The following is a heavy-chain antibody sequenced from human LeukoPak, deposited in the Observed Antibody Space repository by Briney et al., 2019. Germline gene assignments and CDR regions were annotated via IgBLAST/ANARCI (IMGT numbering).Heavy chain of an antibody. CDR3: RTQQYPAFDI. CDR2: IYYSGST. J-gene: IGHJ3*02. D-gene: IGHD6-13*01. V-gene: IGHV4-39*01. Sequence: SETLSLTCTVSGGSISSSSYYWGWIRQPPGKGLEWIGSIYYSGSTYYNPSLKSRVTISVDTSKNQFSLKLSSVTAADTAVYYRRTQQYPAFDIWGQGTMVTVSS. CDR1: GGSISSSSYY.